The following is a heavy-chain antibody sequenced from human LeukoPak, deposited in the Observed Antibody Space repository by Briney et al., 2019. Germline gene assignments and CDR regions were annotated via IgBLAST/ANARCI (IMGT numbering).Heavy chain of an antibody. CDR1: GFTFSSYS. J-gene: IGHJ4*02. Sequence: PGGSLRLSCAASGFTFSSYSMNWVRQAPGKGLEWVSSISSSSSYIYYADSVKGRFTISRDNAKNSLYLQMNSLRAEDTAVYYCARDIRYGDYVRNFDYWGQGTLVTVSS. CDR2: ISSSSSYI. V-gene: IGHV3-21*01. D-gene: IGHD4-17*01. CDR3: ARDIRYGDYVRNFDY.